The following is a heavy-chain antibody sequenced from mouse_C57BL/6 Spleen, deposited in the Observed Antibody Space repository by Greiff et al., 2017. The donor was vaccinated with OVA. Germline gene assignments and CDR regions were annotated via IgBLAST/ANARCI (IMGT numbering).Heavy chain of an antibody. CDR1: GFTFTDYG. CDR2: ISSGSSTI. V-gene: IGHV5-17*01. Sequence: EVQRVESGAGLVKPGGSLKLSCAASGFTFTDYGMHWVSQAPEQCLEWVAYISSGSSTIYYADKVKGRFTISRYNAKNTLFLQMTRLRSVDTDMYYCARPTRTVDFDYWGQGTSLTVSS. J-gene: IGHJ2*02. CDR3: ARPTRTVDFDY. D-gene: IGHD2-10*01.